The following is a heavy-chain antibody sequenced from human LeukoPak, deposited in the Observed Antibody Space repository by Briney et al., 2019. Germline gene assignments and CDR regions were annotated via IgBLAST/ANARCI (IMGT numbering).Heavy chain of an antibody. CDR2: ISSSSSYI. CDR1: GFTFSSYN. Sequence: GGSLTLSCAASGFTFSSYNMNWVSQAPGKGLEWVSSISSSSSYIHPTDSVGGRFTISRDNAKNSLYLQMNSLRADDTAIYYCARVSLGAAAGTSRWGQGTIVSVSS. D-gene: IGHD6-13*01. V-gene: IGHV3-21*01. J-gene: IGHJ1*01. CDR3: ARVSLGAAAGTSR.